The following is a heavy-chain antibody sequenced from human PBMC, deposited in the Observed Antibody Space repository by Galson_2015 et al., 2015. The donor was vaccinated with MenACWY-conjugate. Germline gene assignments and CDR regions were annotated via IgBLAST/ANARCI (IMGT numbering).Heavy chain of an antibody. V-gene: IGHV1-3*01. Sequence: SVKVSCKASGYTFTSYAMHWVRQAPGQRLEWMGWINAGNDNTKYSQKFQGRVTITRDTSASTAYMELSSLRSEDTAVYYCARVAVRGVIGPHTPDFDYWGQGTLVTVSS. CDR2: INAGNDNT. D-gene: IGHD3-10*01. CDR3: ARVAVRGVIGPHTPDFDY. CDR1: GYTFTSYA. J-gene: IGHJ4*02.